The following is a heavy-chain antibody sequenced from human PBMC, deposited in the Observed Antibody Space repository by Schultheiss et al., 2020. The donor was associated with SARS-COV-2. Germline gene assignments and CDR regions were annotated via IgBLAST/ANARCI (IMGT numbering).Heavy chain of an antibody. CDR1: GFTFSSYA. V-gene: IGHV3-23*01. CDR2: ISGSGGST. D-gene: IGHD3-3*01. Sequence: GGSLRLSCAASGFTFSSYAMSWVRQAPGKGLEWVSAISGSGGSTYYADSVKGRFTISRDNVKKTLHLQMNSLRAEDTAVYYCARDRLTIFVAYYYYMDVWGKGTTVTVSS. CDR3: ARDRLTIFVAYYYYMDV. J-gene: IGHJ6*03.